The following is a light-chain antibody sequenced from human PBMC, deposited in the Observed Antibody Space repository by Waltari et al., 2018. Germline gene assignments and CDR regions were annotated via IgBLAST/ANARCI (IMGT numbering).Light chain of an antibody. V-gene: IGKV3-15*01. Sequence: EIVMTQSPATLSVSPGERATLSCRSSQSVSSNFAWYQQKPGQAPRLLIYGASTRATGIPARFSGSGSGTEVTLTISSLQSEDFAVYYCQQYNNWPPLTFGGGTKVEIK. CDR2: GAS. CDR1: QSVSSN. CDR3: QQYNNWPPLT. J-gene: IGKJ4*01.